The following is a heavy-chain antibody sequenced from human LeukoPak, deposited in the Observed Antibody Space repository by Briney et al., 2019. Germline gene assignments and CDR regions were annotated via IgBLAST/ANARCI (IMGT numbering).Heavy chain of an antibody. CDR3: ARDSGAYYHY. V-gene: IGHV3-7*01. J-gene: IGHJ4*02. CDR1: GFTFSNDW. D-gene: IGHD3-22*01. Sequence: QSGGSLRLSCAASGFTFSNDWMSWVRQAPGKGLEWVANIRPDGSEKYSVDSMKGRFTISRDNAKNSLYLQMNSLRGEDTAVYYCARDSGAYYHYWGQGALVTVSS. CDR2: IRPDGSEK.